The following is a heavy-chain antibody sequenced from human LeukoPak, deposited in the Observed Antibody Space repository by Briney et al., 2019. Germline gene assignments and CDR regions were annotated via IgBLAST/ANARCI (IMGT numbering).Heavy chain of an antibody. Sequence: PGGSLRLSCAASGFTLSNYNMNWVRQAPGKGLEWVSSISSSSSYIYYADSVKGRFTISRDNAKNSLYLQMHSLRAEDTAVYYCARSQDYQYYFDYWGQGTLVTVSS. V-gene: IGHV3-21*01. CDR2: ISSSSSYI. J-gene: IGHJ4*02. D-gene: IGHD4-11*01. CDR1: GFTLSNYN. CDR3: ARSQDYQYYFDY.